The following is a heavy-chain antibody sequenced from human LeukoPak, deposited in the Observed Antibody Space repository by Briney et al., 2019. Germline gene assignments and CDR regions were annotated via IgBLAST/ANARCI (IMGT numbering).Heavy chain of an antibody. Sequence: SETLSLTCTVSGGSISSSSYYWGWIRQPPGKGLEWIGSIYYSGSTYYNPSLKSRVTISVDTSKNQFSLKLSSVTAADTAVYYCARGHRQQLVRYYYYYYYMDVWGKGTTVSVSS. V-gene: IGHV4-39*07. D-gene: IGHD6-13*01. CDR3: ARGHRQQLVRYYYYYYYMDV. CDR1: GGSISSSSYY. J-gene: IGHJ6*03. CDR2: IYYSGST.